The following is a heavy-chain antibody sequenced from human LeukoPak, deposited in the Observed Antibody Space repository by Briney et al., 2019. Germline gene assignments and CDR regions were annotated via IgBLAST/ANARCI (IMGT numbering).Heavy chain of an antibody. V-gene: IGHV4-34*01. CDR2: ISHSGST. Sequence: PSETLSLTCALYGESFRAYYWTWLRQPPGKGLEWIGEISHSGSTNYNPSLKSRVTISVDTSKNQFSLRLRSLTAADTAVYYFARGDYGNQRSNNWFDPWGQGTLVTVSS. CDR1: GESFRAYY. D-gene: IGHD4-11*01. J-gene: IGHJ5*02. CDR3: ARGDYGNQRSNNWFDP.